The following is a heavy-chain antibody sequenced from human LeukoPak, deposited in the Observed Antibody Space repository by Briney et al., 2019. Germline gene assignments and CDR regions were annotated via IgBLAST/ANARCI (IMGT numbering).Heavy chain of an antibody. CDR1: GGSFTDYY. D-gene: IGHD3-10*01. CDR3: ARNSYYGSGSYIGI. CDR2: IDHSGSI. V-gene: IGHV4-34*01. Sequence: SETLSLTCAVYGGSFTDYYWSWIRQSPGKGLEWIGEIDHSGSINYNPSLRSRVTISVDKSKNQFSLKLSSVTAADTAVYYCARNSYYGSGSYIGIWGQGTLVTVSS. J-gene: IGHJ4*02.